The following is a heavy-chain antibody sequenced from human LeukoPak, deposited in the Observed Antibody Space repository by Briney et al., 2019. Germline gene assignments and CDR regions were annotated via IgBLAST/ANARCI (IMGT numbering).Heavy chain of an antibody. CDR2: IKQDGSEK. V-gene: IGHV3-7*01. D-gene: IGHD1-7*01. CDR1: GFTFSNYW. CDR3: ARDYFNWNYLGDAFDI. J-gene: IGHJ3*02. Sequence: GGSLRLSCAASGFTFSNYWMSWVRQAPGKGLEWVANIKQDGSEKYYVDSVRGRFTISRDNAKNSLYLQMNGLRAEDTAVYYCARDYFNWNYLGDAFDIWGQGTMVTVSS.